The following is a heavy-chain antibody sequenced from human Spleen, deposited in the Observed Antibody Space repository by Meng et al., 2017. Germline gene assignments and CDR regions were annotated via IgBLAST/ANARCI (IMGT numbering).Heavy chain of an antibody. CDR3: ARVYDLRVLDY. J-gene: IGHJ4*02. CDR1: GGSFMGYS. CDR2: INHSGST. D-gene: IGHD3/OR15-3a*01. Sequence: QVQQRRSGSGMLRLSGTPPPSSVLYGGSFMGYSWSCIRQPPGKGLEWIGEINHSGSTNYNPSLKSRVPISVDTSKTQFSLKLSSVTAADTAVYYCARVYDLRVLDYWGQGTLVTV. V-gene: IGHV4-34*01.